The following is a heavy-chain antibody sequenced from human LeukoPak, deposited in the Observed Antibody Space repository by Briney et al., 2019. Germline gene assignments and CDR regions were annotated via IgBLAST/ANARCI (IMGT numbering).Heavy chain of an antibody. V-gene: IGHV3-48*03. CDR3: ARVWLRSIGVHR. Sequence: GGSLRLSCVASGFTFSSYEMNWVRQAPGKGLEWVSYISSSGSNIFYADSVKGRFTISRDNAKNSLYLQMNSPRAEDTAVYYCARVWLRSIGVHRWGQGTLVTVSS. D-gene: IGHD3-10*01. J-gene: IGHJ5*02. CDR1: GFTFSSYE. CDR2: ISSSGSNI.